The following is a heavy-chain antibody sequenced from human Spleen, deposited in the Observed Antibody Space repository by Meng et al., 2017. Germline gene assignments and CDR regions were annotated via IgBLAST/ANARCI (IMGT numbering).Heavy chain of an antibody. J-gene: IGHJ4*02. CDR3: TGHTDY. V-gene: IGHV3-15*01. Sequence: GGSLRLSCAASGFTFSSRALSWVRQVPGKRLEWLGHITSRPDGETTEYAAPVKGRFTISRDDSKNTVFLQMNSLKTEDTAVYYCTGHTDYWGQGALVTVSS. CDR1: GFTFSSRA. CDR2: ITSRPDGETT.